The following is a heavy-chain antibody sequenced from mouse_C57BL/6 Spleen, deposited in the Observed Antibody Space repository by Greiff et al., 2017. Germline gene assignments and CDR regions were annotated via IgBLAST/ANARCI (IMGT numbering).Heavy chain of an antibody. CDR3: TTLVDYYGSSPFAD. V-gene: IGHV14-4*01. D-gene: IGHD1-1*01. Sequence: VQLQQSGAELVRPGASVKLSCTASGFNIKDDYMHWVKQRPEQGLEWIGWIDPENGDTEYASKFQGKATITADTSSTTAYLQLSSLTSEDTAVYYCTTLVDYYGSSPFADWGQGTLVTVSA. CDR2: IDPENGDT. CDR1: GFNIKDDY. J-gene: IGHJ3*01.